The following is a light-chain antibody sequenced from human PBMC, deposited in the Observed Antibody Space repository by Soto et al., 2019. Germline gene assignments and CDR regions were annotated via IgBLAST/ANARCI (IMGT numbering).Light chain of an antibody. J-gene: IGKJ1*01. CDR1: QSVSSN. CDR2: GAS. Sequence: EIVMTQSPATLSVSPGERATLSCRASQSVSSNLAWYQQRPGQAPRLLIYGASTRATGIPARFSGSESGTEFTLTISSLQSEDFAVYYCQQYDNWPPWTFGPGTKVDTK. CDR3: QQYDNWPPWT. V-gene: IGKV3-15*01.